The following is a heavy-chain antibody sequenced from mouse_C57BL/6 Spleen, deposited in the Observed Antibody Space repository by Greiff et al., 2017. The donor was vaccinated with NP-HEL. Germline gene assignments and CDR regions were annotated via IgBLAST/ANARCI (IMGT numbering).Heavy chain of an antibody. Sequence: QVQLQQSGPGLVQPSQSLSITCTASGFSLTSYGVHWVRQSPGKGLEWLGVIWRGGSTDYNAAFMSRLSITKDNSKSQVIFKMNSLQADDTAIYYCAKSRTGTDALGYWGQGTSVTVSS. J-gene: IGHJ4*01. V-gene: IGHV2-5*01. D-gene: IGHD4-1*01. CDR2: IWRGGST. CDR1: GFSLTSYG. CDR3: AKSRTGTDALGY.